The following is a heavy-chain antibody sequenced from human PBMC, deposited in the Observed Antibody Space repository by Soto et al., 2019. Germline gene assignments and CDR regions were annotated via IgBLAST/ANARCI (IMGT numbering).Heavy chain of an antibody. D-gene: IGHD1-26*01. J-gene: IGHJ6*02. CDR3: ARVWSELPYYYYYYGMDV. CDR2: ISSSSSYI. V-gene: IGHV3-21*01. CDR1: GFTFSSYS. Sequence: PWGSLRLSCAASGFTFSSYSMNWVRQAPGKGLEWVSSISSSSSYIYYADSVKGRFTISRDNSKNTLYLQMNSLRAEDTAVYYCARVWSELPYYYYYYGMDVWGQGTTVTVSS.